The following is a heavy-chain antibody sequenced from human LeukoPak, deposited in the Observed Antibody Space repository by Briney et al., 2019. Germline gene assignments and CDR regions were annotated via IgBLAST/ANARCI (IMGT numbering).Heavy chain of an antibody. J-gene: IGHJ4*02. D-gene: IGHD2-2*02. CDR1: GYTFSDYN. Sequence: GASVKVSCKASGYTFSDYNINWVRQATGQGLEWMGWLNPASANTGYAQKFQDRVTITGSTSISTAYMELSSLRSEDTAVYYCGRGSPVAPAAIGDWGQGTLVTVSS. CDR3: GRGSPVAPAAIGD. CDR2: LNPASANT. V-gene: IGHV1-8*03.